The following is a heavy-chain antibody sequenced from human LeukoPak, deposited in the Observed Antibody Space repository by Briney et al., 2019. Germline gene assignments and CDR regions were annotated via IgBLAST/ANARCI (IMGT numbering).Heavy chain of an antibody. Sequence: PSETLSLTCAVYGGSFSGYYWSWIRQPPGKGLEWIGEINHSGSTNYNPSLKSRLTISVDTSKNQFSLKLSSVTAADTAVYYCARGGDYGDPSPLDYWGQGTLVTVSS. CDR3: ARGGDYGDPSPLDY. D-gene: IGHD4-17*01. CDR2: INHSGST. V-gene: IGHV4-34*01. CDR1: GGSFSGYY. J-gene: IGHJ4*02.